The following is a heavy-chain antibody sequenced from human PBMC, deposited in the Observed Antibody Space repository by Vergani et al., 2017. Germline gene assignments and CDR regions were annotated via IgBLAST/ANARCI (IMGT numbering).Heavy chain of an antibody. J-gene: IGHJ3*01. CDR2: ISKRGHAI. V-gene: IGHV3-11*01. CDR3: AREIQVTQALDL. D-gene: IGHD2-21*02. CDR1: GFTSSDFY. Sequence: QAHLVESGGGLVKPGWSLRLSCAASGFTSSDFYMAWIRQAPGNGLEWVAYISKRGHAIHYADSVKGRFTLSRDSAKNSLSLQLNSLRVEDTALYYCAREIQVTQALDLWGRGTMVTVSS.